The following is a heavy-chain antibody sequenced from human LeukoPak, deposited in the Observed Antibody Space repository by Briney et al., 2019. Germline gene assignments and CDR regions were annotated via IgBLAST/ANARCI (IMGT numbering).Heavy chain of an antibody. J-gene: IGHJ4*02. V-gene: IGHV3-7*01. CDR2: ISQDGSHK. CDR3: TRVNWGPDY. D-gene: IGHD7-27*01. Sequence: GGSLRLSCVASGFTFNIYWMSWVRQTPGKGLEWVAYISQDGSHKYYVDSVKGRFTISRDNAENPLFLQMNSVRVEVTAVYYCTRVNWGPDYWGQGTLVTVSS. CDR1: GFTFNIYW.